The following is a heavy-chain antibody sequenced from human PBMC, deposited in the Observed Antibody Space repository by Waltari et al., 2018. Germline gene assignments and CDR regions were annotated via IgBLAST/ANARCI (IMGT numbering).Heavy chain of an antibody. V-gene: IGHV4-61*02. CDR2: IYTSGGT. Sequence: QVQLQESGPGLVKPSQTLSLTCTVSGGSISSGSYYWSWIRQPAGKGLEWIGRIYTSGGTNYNPSLNGRVTISVDTSKNQFSLKLSSVTAADTAVYYCARDPGDCSSTSGAPGRWGQGTLVTVSS. CDR3: ARDPGDCSSTSGAPGR. D-gene: IGHD2-2*01. J-gene: IGHJ4*02. CDR1: GGSISSGSYY.